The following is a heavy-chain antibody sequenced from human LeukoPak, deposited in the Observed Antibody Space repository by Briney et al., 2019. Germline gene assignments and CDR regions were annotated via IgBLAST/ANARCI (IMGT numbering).Heavy chain of an antibody. D-gene: IGHD3-22*01. CDR1: GFTFSNAW. Sequence: PGGSLRLSCAASGFTFSNAWMNWVRQAPGKGLEWVGRIKSKTDGGTTDYAAPVKGRFTISRDDSKNTLYLQMNSLRAEDTAVYYCAKDGYYYDSSGYSLRWGQGTLVTVSS. J-gene: IGHJ4*02. V-gene: IGHV3-15*07. CDR2: IKSKTDGGTT. CDR3: AKDGYYYDSSGYSLR.